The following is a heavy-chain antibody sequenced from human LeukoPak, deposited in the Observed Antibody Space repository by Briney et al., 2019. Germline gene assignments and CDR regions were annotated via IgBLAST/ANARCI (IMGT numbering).Heavy chain of an antibody. CDR1: GFIFGDYG. Sequence: HPGRCLRLSCTVSGFIFGDYGMSWVSQAPGKGREWVGFIRRTVYGATAEYAAAVKDRFTISRDDYKRIGCVQINILTPEDTDVYFCTREEEDESSDYSFYYYYRDVWGTGTTVTVS. J-gene: IGHJ6*03. D-gene: IGHD3-22*01. CDR2: IRRTVYGATA. V-gene: IGHV3-49*04. CDR3: TREEEDESSDYSFYYYYRDV.